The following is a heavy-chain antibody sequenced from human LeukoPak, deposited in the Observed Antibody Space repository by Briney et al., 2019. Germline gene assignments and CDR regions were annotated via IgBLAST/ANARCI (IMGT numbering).Heavy chain of an antibody. CDR1: GGSFSGYY. J-gene: IGHJ4*02. CDR3: ASPSGSYLLGFDY. V-gene: IGHV4-34*01. Sequence: SQTLSLTCAVYGGSFSGYYWSWIRQPPGKGLEWIGEINHSGSTNYNPSLRSRVTISVDTSKNQFSLKLSSVTAADTAVYYCASPSGSYLLGFDYWGQGTLVTVSS. CDR2: INHSGST. D-gene: IGHD1-26*01.